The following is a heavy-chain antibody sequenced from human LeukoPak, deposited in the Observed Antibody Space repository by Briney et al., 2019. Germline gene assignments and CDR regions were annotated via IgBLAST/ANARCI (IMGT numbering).Heavy chain of an antibody. D-gene: IGHD3-22*01. CDR2: ISGSGGST. J-gene: IGHJ4*02. Sequence: GGSPRLPCAASGFTFSSYAMSWVRQAPGKGLEWVSAISGSGGSTYYADSVKGRFTISRDNSKNTLYLQMNSLRAEDTAVYYCAKVALNYDSSGYYLHWGQGTLVTVSS. CDR1: GFTFSSYA. V-gene: IGHV3-23*01. CDR3: AKVALNYDSSGYYLH.